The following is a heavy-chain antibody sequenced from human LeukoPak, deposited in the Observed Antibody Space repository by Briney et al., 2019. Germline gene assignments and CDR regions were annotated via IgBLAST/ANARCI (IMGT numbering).Heavy chain of an antibody. J-gene: IGHJ6*02. CDR3: ARAQGSGGVHEYYYYYGMDV. V-gene: IGHV4-59*01. Sequence: SETLSLTCTVSGGSISSYYWSWVRQPPGKGLEWIGYIYYSGSTNYNPSLKSRVTISVDTSKNQFSLKLSSVTAADTAVYYCARAQGSGGVHEYYYYYGMDVWGQGTTVTVSS. CDR2: IYYSGST. CDR1: GGSISSYY. D-gene: IGHD3-10*01.